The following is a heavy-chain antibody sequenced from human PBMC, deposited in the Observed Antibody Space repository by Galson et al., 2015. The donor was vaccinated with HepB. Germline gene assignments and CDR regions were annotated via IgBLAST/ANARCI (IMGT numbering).Heavy chain of an antibody. CDR1: GFTFNSYN. CDR2: IRSSSSYI. V-gene: IGHV3-21*01. CDR3: ARTPKAIAAAGKGGPIDY. J-gene: IGHJ4*02. Sequence: SLRLSCAASGFTFNSYNMNWVRQAPGKGLEWVSSIRSSSSYISYADSVKGRFTISRDNAKNSLYLQMNSLRAEGTAVYYCARTPKAIAAAGKGGPIDYWGQGTLVTVSS. D-gene: IGHD6-13*01.